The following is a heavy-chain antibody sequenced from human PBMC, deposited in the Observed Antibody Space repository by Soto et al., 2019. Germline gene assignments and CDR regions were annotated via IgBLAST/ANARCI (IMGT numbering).Heavy chain of an antibody. D-gene: IGHD2-2*01. CDR3: ASASSTSWLYYFDY. CDR1: GVSFSGYA. V-gene: IGHV1-69*13. Sequence: GPPVKVSCKASGVSFSGYAFSWVRQAPGQGLEWMGGIMPLFGKPDYAQKFQGRVTITADESTSTTYMELSSLRSEDTALYFCASASSTSWLYYFDYWGQGTRVTVSS. J-gene: IGHJ4*02. CDR2: IMPLFGKP.